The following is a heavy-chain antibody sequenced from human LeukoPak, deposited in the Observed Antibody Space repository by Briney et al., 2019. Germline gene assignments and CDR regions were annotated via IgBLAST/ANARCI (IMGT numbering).Heavy chain of an antibody. Sequence: HGESLKISCKGSGYIFTRYWTGWVRQMPGKGLEWMGIISPGDSDSRYSPSFQGQVTISADKSISTAYLQWNSLKASDTAMYYCARLTGFNSGWYFDYWGQGTLVTVSS. CDR2: ISPGDSDS. CDR3: ARLTGFNSGWYFDY. CDR1: GYIFTRYW. V-gene: IGHV5-51*01. J-gene: IGHJ4*02. D-gene: IGHD6-19*01.